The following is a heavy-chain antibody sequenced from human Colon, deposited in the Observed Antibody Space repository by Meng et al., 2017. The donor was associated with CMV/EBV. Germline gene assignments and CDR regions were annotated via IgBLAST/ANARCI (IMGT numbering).Heavy chain of an antibody. Sequence: ASGYTVTNYDLNCVRRATGQGLEWMGWMNPNSGTTGYAQKFQGRITMTWNTSIITAYLDLSSLRSEDTAVYYCATGGRGFGSWFDPWGQGTLVTVSS. J-gene: IGHJ5*02. CDR1: GYTVTNYD. V-gene: IGHV1-8*02. CDR2: MNPNSGTT. D-gene: IGHD3-10*01. CDR3: ATGGRGFGSWFDP.